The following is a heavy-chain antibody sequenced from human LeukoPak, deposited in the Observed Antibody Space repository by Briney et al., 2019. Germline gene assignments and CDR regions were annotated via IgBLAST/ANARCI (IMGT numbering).Heavy chain of an antibody. CDR1: GFTFSNYA. D-gene: IGHD3-10*01. Sequence: GGSLRLSCAASGFTFSNYAMTWVRQAPGKGLEWVSAISGSGGSTYYADSVKGRFAISRDSSKNTLYLQMNGLRGEDTAVYYCAKDDGGSPPDAFDIWGQGTLVTVSS. V-gene: IGHV3-23*01. CDR2: ISGSGGST. J-gene: IGHJ3*02. CDR3: AKDDGGSPPDAFDI.